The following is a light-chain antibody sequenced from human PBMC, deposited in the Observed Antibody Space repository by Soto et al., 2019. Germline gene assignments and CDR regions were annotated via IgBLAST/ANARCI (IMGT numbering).Light chain of an antibody. Sequence: EVVMTQSPATVSVSPGEGVTLSCRASQTISNDLAWYQQKPGQAPRLLIYGASTRATGVPARFSGGGSGTEFTLTISRLEPEDFAVYYCQQYGSSPSTFGQGTKLEIK. V-gene: IGKV3-15*01. CDR1: QTISND. J-gene: IGKJ2*01. CDR2: GAS. CDR3: QQYGSSPST.